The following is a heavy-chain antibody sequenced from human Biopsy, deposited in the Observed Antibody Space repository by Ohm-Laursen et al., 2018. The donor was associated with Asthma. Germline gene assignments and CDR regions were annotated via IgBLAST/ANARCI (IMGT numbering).Heavy chain of an antibody. Sequence: GTLSLTWLVSGDAMSTSGSYWGWIRQSPGKGLEWIGSIYYSGRTYYNPSLKSRVTISADTSKNHFSLKVTSVTAADTAVYYCARAVSSSSYWYFDLWGRGDLVTVSS. J-gene: IGHJ2*01. CDR3: ARAVSSSSYWYFDL. V-gene: IGHV4-39*02. CDR2: IYYSGRT. CDR1: GDAMSTSGSY. D-gene: IGHD6-6*01.